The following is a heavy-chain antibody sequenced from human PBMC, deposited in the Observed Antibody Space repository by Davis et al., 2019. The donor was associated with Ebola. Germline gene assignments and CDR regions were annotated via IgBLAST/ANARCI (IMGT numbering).Heavy chain of an antibody. CDR2: INHSGST. Sequence: SETLSLTCAVYGGSFSGYYWSWIRQPPGKGLEWIGEINHSGSTNYNPSLKSRVTISADTSKSQFSLKLRSVAAADTAVYYCARDLDYANYAGRDYYYGMDVWGQGTTVTVSS. J-gene: IGHJ6*02. V-gene: IGHV4-34*01. CDR3: ARDLDYANYAGRDYYYGMDV. CDR1: GGSFSGYY. D-gene: IGHD3-10*01.